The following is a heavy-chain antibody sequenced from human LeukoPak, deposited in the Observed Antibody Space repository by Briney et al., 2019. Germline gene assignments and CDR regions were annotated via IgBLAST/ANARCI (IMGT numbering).Heavy chain of an antibody. J-gene: IGHJ4*02. CDR1: GGTFSSYA. Sequence: ASVKVSCKASGGTFSSYAISWVRQAPGQGLEWMGRIIPILGIANYAQKFQGRVTITADKSTSTAYMELSSLRSEDTAVYYCARSYDSSGYYVYWGQGTLVTVSS. V-gene: IGHV1-69*04. D-gene: IGHD3-22*01. CDR2: IIPILGIA. CDR3: ARSYDSSGYYVY.